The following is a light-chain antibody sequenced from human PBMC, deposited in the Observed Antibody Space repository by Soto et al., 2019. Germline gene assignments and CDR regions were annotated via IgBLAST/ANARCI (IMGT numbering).Light chain of an antibody. CDR3: QQADTFPWT. V-gene: IGKV1-39*01. J-gene: IGKJ1*01. CDR2: AAS. CDR1: QTISSH. Sequence: DIQMTQSPSSLSASVGDRVIITCRASQTISSHLNWYQQKPGKAPNLLVCAASSLQSGVPSRFTGSGSGTDFALTVSSLQPEDFATYYCQQADTFPWTFGQGTKVDIK.